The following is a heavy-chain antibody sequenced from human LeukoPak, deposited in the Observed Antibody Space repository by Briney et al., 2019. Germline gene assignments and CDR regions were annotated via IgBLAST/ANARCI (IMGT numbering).Heavy chain of an antibody. CDR1: GFTFTTYG. CDR2: ISYNGGYR. Sequence: GGSLRLSCAASGFTFTTYGLHWVRQAPGKGLEWVAVISYNGGYRHYADSVKGRFTISRDDSKNTLFLQMSSLRAEDTAVYYCAKDMRFDWTPYYFDYWGQGTLVTVSS. CDR3: AKDMRFDWTPYYFDY. J-gene: IGHJ4*02. V-gene: IGHV3-33*05. D-gene: IGHD3-9*01.